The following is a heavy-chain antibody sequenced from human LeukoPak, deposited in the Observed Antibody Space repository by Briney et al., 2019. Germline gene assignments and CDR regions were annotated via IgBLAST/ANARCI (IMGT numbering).Heavy chain of an antibody. J-gene: IGHJ4*02. CDR2: INPNSGGT. V-gene: IGHV1-2*02. CDR1: GYTFTGYY. CDR3: ARENRAVVPAATLLGIDY. Sequence: GASVKVSCKASGYTFTGYYMHWVRQAPGQGLEWMGWINPNSGGTNYAQKFQGRVTMTRDTSISTAYMELSRLRSDDTAVYYCARENRAVVPAATLLGIDYWGQGTLVTVSS. D-gene: IGHD2-2*01.